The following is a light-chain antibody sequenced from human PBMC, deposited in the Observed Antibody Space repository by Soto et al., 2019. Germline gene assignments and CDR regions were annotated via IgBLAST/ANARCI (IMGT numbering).Light chain of an antibody. J-gene: IGKJ1*01. CDR1: QIASDNY. CDR3: QQYAKAPLT. V-gene: IGKV3-20*01. Sequence: HSPGTLSLTQGERATLSCRASQIASDNYLAWYQQKPGQAPRLVVYGASSRATGVPDRFSASGSGTDFTLTISRLEPEDFAVYYCQQYAKAPLTFGQGTMV. CDR2: GAS.